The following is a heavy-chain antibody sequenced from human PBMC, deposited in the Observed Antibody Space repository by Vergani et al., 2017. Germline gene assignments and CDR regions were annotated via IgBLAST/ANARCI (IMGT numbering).Heavy chain of an antibody. V-gene: IGHV1-18*01. J-gene: IGHJ4*02. D-gene: IGHD6-19*01. CDR1: GYSFINYG. Sequence: QSQLVQSGDEVKKPGASVKVSCKTSGYSFINYGISWVRQAPGQGLEWMGWISAYNGNTNYAQKLQGRVTMTTDTSTSTAYMELRSLRSDDTAVYYCAREQWLPIDYFDYWGKGTLVTVSS. CDR2: ISAYNGNT. CDR3: AREQWLPIDYFDY.